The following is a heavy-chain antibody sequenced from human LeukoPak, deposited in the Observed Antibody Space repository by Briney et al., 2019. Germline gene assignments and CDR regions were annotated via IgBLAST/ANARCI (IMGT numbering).Heavy chain of an antibody. J-gene: IGHJ4*02. V-gene: IGHV4-39*01. CDR2: IYYSGST. Sequence: PSETLSLTCSVSGDSISTSSSYWGWIRQPPGKGLEWIGSIYYSGSTYYNTSLKSRVTISVDTSKNQFSLKLSSVTAADTAVYYCARARGLNCSGGSCYLYYFDYWGQGTLVTVSS. CDR1: GDSISTSSSY. D-gene: IGHD2-15*01. CDR3: ARARGLNCSGGSCYLYYFDY.